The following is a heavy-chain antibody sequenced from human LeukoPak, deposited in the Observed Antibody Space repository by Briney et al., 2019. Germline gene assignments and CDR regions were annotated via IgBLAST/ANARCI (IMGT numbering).Heavy chain of an antibody. V-gene: IGHV3-23*01. CDR3: AKDPSLNSSPHRY. CDR1: GGTFSSYA. Sequence: SCKASGGTFSSYAMSWVRQAPGKGLEWVSAISGSGGSTYYADSVKGRFTISRDNSKNTLYLQMNSLRAEDTAVYYCAKDPSLNSSPHRYWGQGTLVTVSS. CDR2: ISGSGGST. D-gene: IGHD6-19*01. J-gene: IGHJ4*02.